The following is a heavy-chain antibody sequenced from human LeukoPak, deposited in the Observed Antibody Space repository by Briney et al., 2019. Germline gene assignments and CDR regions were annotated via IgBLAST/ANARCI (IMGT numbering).Heavy chain of an antibody. J-gene: IGHJ4*02. CDR2: INHSGST. CDR1: GGSFSGYY. Sequence: SETLSLTCAVYGGSFSGYYWSWIRQPPGKGLEWIGEINHSGSTNYNPSLKSRVTISVDTSKNQFPLKLSSVTAADTAVYYCAGGSLTPGDYWGQGTLVTVSS. CDR3: AGGSLTPGDY. V-gene: IGHV4-34*01. D-gene: IGHD3-10*01.